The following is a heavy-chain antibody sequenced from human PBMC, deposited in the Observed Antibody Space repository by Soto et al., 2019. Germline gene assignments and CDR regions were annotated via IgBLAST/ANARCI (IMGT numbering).Heavy chain of an antibody. CDR2: ISGSGDRT. J-gene: IGHJ4*02. Sequence: EVQLLESGGGLVQPGGSLRLSCAAAGITISNYPISWVRHAPGKGLDWVSGISGSGDRTYYADSAKGRFTISKDISRNSLSLQLDSLGVEDTAVYFCVKDDGGYPSTAPHWGQGTLVTVSS. CDR1: GITISNYP. CDR3: VKDDGGYPSTAPH. V-gene: IGHV3-23*01. D-gene: IGHD3-22*01.